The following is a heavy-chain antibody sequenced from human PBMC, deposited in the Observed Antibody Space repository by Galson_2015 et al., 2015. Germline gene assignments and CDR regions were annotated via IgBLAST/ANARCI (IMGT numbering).Heavy chain of an antibody. Sequence: ETLSLTCTVSGGSISSYYWSWIRQPPGKGLEWIGYIYYSGSTNYNPSLKSRVTISVDTSKNQFSLKLSSVTAADTAVYYCAKLNGSGSYYNVIWFDPRGQGTLVTVSS. CDR2: IYYSGST. J-gene: IGHJ5*02. CDR3: AKLNGSGSYYNVIWFDP. D-gene: IGHD3-10*01. V-gene: IGHV4-59*01. CDR1: GGSISSYY.